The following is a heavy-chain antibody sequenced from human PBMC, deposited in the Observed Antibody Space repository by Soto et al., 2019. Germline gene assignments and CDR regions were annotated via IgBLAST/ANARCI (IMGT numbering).Heavy chain of an antibody. D-gene: IGHD4-17*01. CDR2: IYHSGST. V-gene: IGHV4-4*02. J-gene: IGHJ3*02. Sequence: QVQLQESGPGLVKPSGTLSLTCAVSSGSISSSNWWSWVRQPPGKGLEWIGEIYHSGSTNYNPSLKNRVTISVDKSKNQFSLKLSSVTAADTAVYYCARVILGDYGDPGDAFDIWGQGTMVTVSS. CDR3: ARVILGDYGDPGDAFDI. CDR1: SGSISSSNW.